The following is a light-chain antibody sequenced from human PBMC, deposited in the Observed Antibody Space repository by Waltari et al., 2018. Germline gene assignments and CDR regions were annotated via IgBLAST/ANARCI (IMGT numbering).Light chain of an antibody. V-gene: IGKV1-NL1*01. J-gene: IGKJ1*01. CDR3: QQYYSTPQT. CDR2: GTS. CDR1: HDIRGF. Sequence: DIYIAQSPSSLSASVGDRVTISCRASHDIRGFLAWYQHKPGQAPKLLLYGTSRLESGVPPRFSGSDSGTTFTLTISLLQPEDSATYYCQQYYSTPQTFGQGTKVEI.